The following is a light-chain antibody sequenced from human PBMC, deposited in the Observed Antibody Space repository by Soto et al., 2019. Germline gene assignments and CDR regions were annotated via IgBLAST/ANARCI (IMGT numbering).Light chain of an antibody. Sequence: DIQLTQSPSFLSASVGDRVTITCRASQGISSYVAWYQQKPGKAPKLLIYAASTLQSGVPSWFSGSESGAEFTLTISSLQPEDFATYYYQQLNSYPFTFGGGIKVEIK. CDR2: AAS. J-gene: IGKJ4*01. CDR1: QGISSY. V-gene: IGKV1-9*01. CDR3: QQLNSYPFT.